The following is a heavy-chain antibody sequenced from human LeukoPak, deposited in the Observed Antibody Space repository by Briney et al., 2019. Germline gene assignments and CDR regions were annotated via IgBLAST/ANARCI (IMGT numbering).Heavy chain of an antibody. CDR3: ARVGKYCGGDCYSWFDY. J-gene: IGHJ4*02. CDR2: IIPIFGIA. CDR1: GGTFSSYA. Sequence: GASVKVSCKASGGTFSSYAISWVRRAPGQGLEWMGRIIPIFGIANYAQKFQGRVTITADKSTSTAYMELSSLRSEDTAVYYCARVGKYCGGDCYSWFDYWGQGTLVTVSS. D-gene: IGHD2-21*02. V-gene: IGHV1-69*04.